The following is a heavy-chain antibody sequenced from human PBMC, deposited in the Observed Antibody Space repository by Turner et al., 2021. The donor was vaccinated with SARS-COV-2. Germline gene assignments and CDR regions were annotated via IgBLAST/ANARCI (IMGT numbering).Heavy chain of an antibody. V-gene: IGHV6-1*01. CDR3: AREHWVDVWGSYRSTAYFDH. CDR2: TYYRSKWYN. Sequence: QVQLQQSGPGLVKPSQTLSLTCAISGDSVSSNSAAWNWIRQSPSRGLEWLGRTYYRSKWYNDYAVSVKSRITINADTSKNQFSLQQNSVTPEDTAVYYCAREHWVDVWGSYRSTAYFDHWGQGTLVTVSS. D-gene: IGHD3-16*02. J-gene: IGHJ4*02. CDR1: GDSVSSNSAA.